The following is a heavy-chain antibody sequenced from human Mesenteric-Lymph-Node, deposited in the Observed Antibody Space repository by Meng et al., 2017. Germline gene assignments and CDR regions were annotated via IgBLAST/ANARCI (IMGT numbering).Heavy chain of an antibody. D-gene: IGHD6-13*01. V-gene: IGHV3-23*04. CDR3: ARGSPAGDH. J-gene: IGHJ4*02. Sequence: VRLVGSGGGLVKPGGPLRLSCAASGFTFSSFAMTWVRQAPGKGLDWVSSIGGGGGNTNSADSVKGRFTISRDNSKNTLYLQLNSLRAEDTAVYYCARGSPAGDHWGQGTLVTVSS. CDR1: GFTFSSFA. CDR2: IGGGGGNT.